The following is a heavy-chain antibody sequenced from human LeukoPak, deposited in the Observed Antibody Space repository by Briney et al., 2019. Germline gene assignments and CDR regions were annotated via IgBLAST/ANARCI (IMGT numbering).Heavy chain of an antibody. CDR2: TSGSGGRT. J-gene: IGHJ4*02. V-gene: IGHV3-23*01. Sequence: QPGGSLRLSCAASGFTFSNYAMSWVRQAPGKGLEWVSATSGSGGRTYYADSVKGRFTISRDNSENTLYLQMNSLRAEDTAVYYCAKESYYDFWSGSFDYWGQGTLVTVSS. D-gene: IGHD3-3*01. CDR1: GFTFSNYA. CDR3: AKESYYDFWSGSFDY.